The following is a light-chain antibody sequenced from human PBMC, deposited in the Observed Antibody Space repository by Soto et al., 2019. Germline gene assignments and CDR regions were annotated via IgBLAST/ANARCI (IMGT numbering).Light chain of an antibody. CDR1: SSDVGGYNY. J-gene: IGLJ1*01. CDR2: EVS. CDR3: SSYTSSRIYV. V-gene: IGLV2-14*01. Sequence: SVLTQPASVSGSPGQSITISCTGTSSDVGGYNYVSWYQQHPGKAPKLIIYEVSNRPSGVSNRFSGSKSGNTASLTIPGLQAEDEADYYCSSYTSSRIYVFGSGTKVTVL.